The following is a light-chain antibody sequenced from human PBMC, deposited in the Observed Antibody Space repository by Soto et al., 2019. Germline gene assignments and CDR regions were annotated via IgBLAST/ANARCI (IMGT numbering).Light chain of an antibody. CDR1: SSDVGGYNY. V-gene: IGLV2-14*01. CDR2: DVS. J-gene: IGLJ1*01. CDR3: SSYRSSSTLDV. Sequence: LTQPASVSGSPGQSITISCTGTSSDVGGYNYVSWYQQHPGKAPKVMIYDVSNRPSGVSNRFSGSKSGNTASLTISGLQAEDEADYYCSSYRSSSTLDVFGSGTKVTVL.